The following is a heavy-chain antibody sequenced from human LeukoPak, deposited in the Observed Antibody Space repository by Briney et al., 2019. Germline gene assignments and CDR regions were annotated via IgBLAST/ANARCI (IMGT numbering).Heavy chain of an antibody. D-gene: IGHD6-19*01. Sequence: PGGSLRLSCAASGFTFSSYAMSWVRQAPGKGLEWVSAIRGRDDSTYYAGSVKGRFTISRDTSKNTLYLQMNNLRVEDTAVYYCAKSGSAWPYDAFDIWGQGTKVTVSS. J-gene: IGHJ3*02. CDR3: AKSGSAWPYDAFDI. CDR1: GFTFSSYA. V-gene: IGHV3-23*01. CDR2: IRGRDDST.